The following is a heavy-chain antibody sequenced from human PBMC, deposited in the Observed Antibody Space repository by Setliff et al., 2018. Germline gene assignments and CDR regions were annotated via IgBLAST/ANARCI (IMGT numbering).Heavy chain of an antibody. D-gene: IGHD6-19*01. J-gene: IGHJ4*02. V-gene: IGHV5-51*01. CDR3: ARQPKVDSSGLKCLDY. Sequence: PGESLTLSCKASGYNFATYWIGWVRQMPGKGLEWMGIIYPSDSDTRYNPSFQGQVTISADKSINTAYLQWSSLKASDTAMYYCARQPKVDSSGLKCLDYWGQGTLVTVSS. CDR2: IYPSDSDT. CDR1: GYNFATYW.